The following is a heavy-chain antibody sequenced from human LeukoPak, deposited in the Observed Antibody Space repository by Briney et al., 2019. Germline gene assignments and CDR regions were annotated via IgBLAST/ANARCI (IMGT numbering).Heavy chain of an antibody. D-gene: IGHD5-24*01. CDR3: ARPGDGYNLRLFDY. J-gene: IGHJ4*02. CDR2: IYYTGST. V-gene: IGHV4-39*07. CDR1: GDSVSSTSDN. Sequence: SETLSLTCSVSGDSVSSTSDNWGWIRQPPGKGLEWIGNIYYTGSTYYNPSLKSRVTISVDTSKNQFSLKLSSVTAADTAVYYCARPGDGYNLRLFDYWGQGTLVTVSS.